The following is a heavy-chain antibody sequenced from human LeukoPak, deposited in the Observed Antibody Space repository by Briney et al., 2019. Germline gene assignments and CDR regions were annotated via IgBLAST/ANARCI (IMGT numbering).Heavy chain of an antibody. CDR1: GGSISSGGYY. V-gene: IGHV4-31*03. D-gene: IGHD4-23*01. CDR2: IYYSGST. Sequence: SQTLSLTCTVSGGSISSGGYYWSWIRQHPGKGLEWIGYIYYSGSTYYNPSLKSRVTISVDTSKNQFSLKLSSVTAADTAVYYCVRGLSDYGGLTDDAFDIWGQGTMVTVSS. CDR3: VRGLSDYGGLTDDAFDI. J-gene: IGHJ3*02.